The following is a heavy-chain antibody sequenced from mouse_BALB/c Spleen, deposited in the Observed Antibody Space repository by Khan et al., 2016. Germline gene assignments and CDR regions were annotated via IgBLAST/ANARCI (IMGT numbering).Heavy chain of an antibody. CDR2: IWPGGST. Sequence: QVQLKQSGPGLVAPSQSLSITCTVSGFSLTTYGVHWVRQSPGKGLKWLGVIWPGGSTNYNSALMSRLSISTDNSKSQVFLKMNSLQTDDTAIYYCARVQYGNYDYFDYWGQGTTLTVSS. CDR1: GFSLTTYG. CDR3: ARVQYGNYDYFDY. V-gene: IGHV2-9*02. D-gene: IGHD2-10*02. J-gene: IGHJ2*01.